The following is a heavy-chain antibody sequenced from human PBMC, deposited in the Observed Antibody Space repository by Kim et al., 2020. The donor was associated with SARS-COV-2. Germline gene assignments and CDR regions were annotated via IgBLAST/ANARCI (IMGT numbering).Heavy chain of an antibody. CDR1: GYTFTSYA. D-gene: IGHD1-26*01. Sequence: ASVKVSCKASGYTFTSYAMHWVRQAPGQRLEWMGWINAGNGNTKYSQKFQGRVTITRDTSASTAYMELSSLRSEDTAVYYCARSFRPPANSGSYPLVFDYWGQGTLVTVSS. J-gene: IGHJ4*02. CDR2: INAGNGNT. CDR3: ARSFRPPANSGSYPLVFDY. V-gene: IGHV1-3*01.